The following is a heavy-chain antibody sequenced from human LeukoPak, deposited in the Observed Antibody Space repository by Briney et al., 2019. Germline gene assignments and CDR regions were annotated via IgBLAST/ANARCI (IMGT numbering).Heavy chain of an antibody. CDR3: ARASIVGARGDFDY. J-gene: IGHJ4*02. D-gene: IGHD1-26*01. CDR1: GYTFTSYG. CDR2: ISAYNGNT. Sequence: ASVKVSCKASGYTFTSYGISWVRQAPGQGLEWMGWISAYNGNTNYAQKLQGRATMTTDTSTSTAYMELRSLRSDDTAVYYCARASIVGARGDFDYWGQGTLVTVSS. V-gene: IGHV1-18*01.